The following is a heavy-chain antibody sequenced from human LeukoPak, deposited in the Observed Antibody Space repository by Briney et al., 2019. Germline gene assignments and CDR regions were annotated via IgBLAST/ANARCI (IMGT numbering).Heavy chain of an antibody. CDR2: IYTSGST. Sequence: SETLSLTCTVSGGSISSYYWSWIRQPAGKGLEWIGRIYTSGSTNYNPSLKSRVTMSVDTSKNQFSLKLSSVTAADTAVYYCARYYSDYEETYYYYYMDVWGKGTTVTISS. CDR3: ARYYSDYEETYYYYYMDV. D-gene: IGHD4-11*01. V-gene: IGHV4-4*07. CDR1: GGSISSYY. J-gene: IGHJ6*03.